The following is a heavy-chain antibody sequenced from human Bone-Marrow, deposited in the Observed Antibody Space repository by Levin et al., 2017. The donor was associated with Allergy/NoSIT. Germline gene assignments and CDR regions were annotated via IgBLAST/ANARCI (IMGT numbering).Heavy chain of an antibody. V-gene: IGHV3-23*01. CDR3: AKNYLVVPAAMLYYRYYGLDV. Sequence: ASVKVSCAASGFTFDSYALSWVRQAPGKGLEWVSGISGGGARTKYADSVEGRFTISRDNADKILYLQMNSLRAEDTAIYYCAKNYLVVPAAMLYYRYYGLDVWGQGTTVTVSS. CDR2: ISGGGART. J-gene: IGHJ6*02. CDR1: GFTFDSYA. D-gene: IGHD2-2*01.